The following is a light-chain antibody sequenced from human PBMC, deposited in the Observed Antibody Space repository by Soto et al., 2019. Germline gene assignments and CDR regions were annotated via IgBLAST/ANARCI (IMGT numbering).Light chain of an antibody. J-gene: IGKJ1*01. CDR3: QQYHDWPPWT. Sequence: EIVLTQSPATLSLSPGERATLSCGASQSVSSNLAWYQQKPGQAPRLLIYGASTRATGIPTRFSGRGSGTEFTLTISRLQSDDFALYYCQQYHDWPPWTFGQGTKVDIK. V-gene: IGKV3-15*01. CDR2: GAS. CDR1: QSVSSN.